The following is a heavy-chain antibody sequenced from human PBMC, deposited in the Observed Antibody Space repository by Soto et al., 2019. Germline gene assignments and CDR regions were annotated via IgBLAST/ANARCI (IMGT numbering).Heavy chain of an antibody. D-gene: IGHD2-15*01. CDR2: INQDGSEK. CDR3: ARVGGRCYGY. Sequence: EVQLVESGGGLVQPGGSLRLSCAASGFTFNSYWMSWVRRAPGKGLEWVANINQDGSEKYYEDSVKGRFTISRDNAENSLFLQMNSLRADDTAVYYCARVGGRCYGYWGQGALVTVSS. CDR1: GFTFNSYW. V-gene: IGHV3-7*04. J-gene: IGHJ4*02.